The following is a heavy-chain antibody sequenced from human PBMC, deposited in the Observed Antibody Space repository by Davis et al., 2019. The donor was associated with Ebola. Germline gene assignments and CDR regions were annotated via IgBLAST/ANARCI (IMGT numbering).Heavy chain of an antibody. CDR2: IWYDGSNK. J-gene: IGHJ4*02. Sequence: GESLKISCAASGFTFSSYGMHWVRQAPGKGLEWVAVIWYDGSNKYYADSVKGRFTISRDNSKNTLYLQMNSLRAEDTAVYYCARDLRRITMVRGVLGYWGQGTLVTVSS. V-gene: IGHV3-33*01. CDR1: GFTFSSYG. D-gene: IGHD3-10*01. CDR3: ARDLRRITMVRGVLGY.